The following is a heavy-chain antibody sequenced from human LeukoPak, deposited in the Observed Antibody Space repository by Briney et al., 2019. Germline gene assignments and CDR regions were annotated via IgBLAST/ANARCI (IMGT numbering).Heavy chain of an antibody. Sequence: PGGSLRLSCATSGFTFSNYAMSWVRQAPGKGLEWVSAIGSSTFGTYYADSVKGRFTISRDISRNTVYLQMNSLRVEDTAIYFCAKHSGRGDFNYWGQGALVTVSS. D-gene: IGHD3-3*01. J-gene: IGHJ4*02. CDR3: AKHSGRGDFNY. CDR2: IGSSTFGT. V-gene: IGHV3-23*01. CDR1: GFTFSNYA.